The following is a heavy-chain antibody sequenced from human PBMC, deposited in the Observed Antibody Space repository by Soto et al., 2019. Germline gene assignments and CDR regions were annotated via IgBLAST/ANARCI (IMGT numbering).Heavy chain of an antibody. CDR3: ARDLSAGKAAY. Sequence: QVQLVQSGAEVKKPGASVKVSCKASGYTFTSYRIIWVRQAPGQGLEWMGWISAYSGNTNSAPKVQDRDTMTTDTSTSTAYMELGSLKSDYTAVYYCARDLSAGKAAYWGQGTLVTVSA. J-gene: IGHJ4*02. D-gene: IGHD6-25*01. CDR1: GYTFTSYR. V-gene: IGHV1-18*01. CDR2: ISAYSGNT.